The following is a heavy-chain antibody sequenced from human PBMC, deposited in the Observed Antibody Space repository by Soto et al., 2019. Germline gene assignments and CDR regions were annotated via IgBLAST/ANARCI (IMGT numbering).Heavy chain of an antibody. CDR3: ARDRGYDAHDYYYNAMDV. CDR2: IRGFSPYT. J-gene: IGHJ6*02. CDR1: GFTFMTYT. V-gene: IGHV3-21*01. D-gene: IGHD2-15*01. Sequence: GGSLRLSCISSGFTFMTYTMNWVRQAPGKGLEWVSGIRGFSPYTFYAESVKGRFTISRDNAKNSLYLQMNSLRAEDTAVYYCARDRGYDAHDYYYNAMDVWGQGTTVTVSS.